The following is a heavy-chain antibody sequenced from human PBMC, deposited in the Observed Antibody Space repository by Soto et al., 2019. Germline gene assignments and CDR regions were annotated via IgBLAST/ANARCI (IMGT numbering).Heavy chain of an antibody. Sequence: GASVKVSCKASGYTFTNYGISWVRQAPGQGLEWMGWISAYNANTNYAQKLQGRVTMTTDTSTSTAYMEVRSLTSDDTAVYYCARDPHRDGYALVFDYWGQGTLVTVS. CDR1: GYTFTNYG. V-gene: IGHV1-18*01. CDR2: ISAYNANT. J-gene: IGHJ4*02. CDR3: ARDPHRDGYALVFDY. D-gene: IGHD5-12*01.